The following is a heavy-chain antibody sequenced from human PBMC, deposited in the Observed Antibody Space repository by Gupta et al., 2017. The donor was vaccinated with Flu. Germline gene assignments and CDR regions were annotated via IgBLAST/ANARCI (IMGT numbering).Heavy chain of an antibody. CDR2: IWYDGSKK. V-gene: IGHV3-33*01. Sequence: HWVRQAPGKGLEWVAIIWYDGSKKFYADSVKGRFTISRDNSKNTLYLQMNSVRAEDTAVYYCARDEEDVVATISALDYWGQGTLVTVSS. CDR3: ARDEEDVVATISALDY. J-gene: IGHJ4*02. D-gene: IGHD5-12*01.